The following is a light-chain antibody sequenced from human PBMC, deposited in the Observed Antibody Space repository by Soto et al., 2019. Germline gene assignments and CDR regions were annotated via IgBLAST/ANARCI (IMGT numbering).Light chain of an antibody. V-gene: IGLV2-14*01. CDR2: DVS. CDR1: SSDVGGYNY. J-gene: IGLJ1*01. Sequence: QSALTQPASVSGSPGQSITISCTGTSSDVGGYNYVSWYQQHPGKAPKLMIYDVSNRPSGVSNRFSGCKSGNTASLTISGLEPEDEADYYCSSYTSSSTLLYVFGTGTKLTVL. CDR3: SSYTSSSTLLYV.